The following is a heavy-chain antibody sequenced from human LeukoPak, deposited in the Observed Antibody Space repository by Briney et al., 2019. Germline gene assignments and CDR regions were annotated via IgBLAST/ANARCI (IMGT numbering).Heavy chain of an antibody. J-gene: IGHJ6*02. D-gene: IGHD3-16*01. V-gene: IGHV3-43*01. Sequence: GGSLRLSCAASGLTFDDYTMHWVRQAPGKGLEWVSLISWDGGSTYYADSVKGRFTISRDNSKNSLYLQMSNLRAEDTAVYFCARGGGLDVWGQGATVTVSS. CDR2: ISWDGGST. CDR3: ARGGGLDV. CDR1: GLTFDDYT.